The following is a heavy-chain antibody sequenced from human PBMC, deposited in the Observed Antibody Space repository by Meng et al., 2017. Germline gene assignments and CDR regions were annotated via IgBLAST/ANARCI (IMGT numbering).Heavy chain of an antibody. V-gene: IGHV5-51*04. CDR3: ASGYSYGHGSRAFDI. Sequence: ESLKISCKGSGYSFTSYWIGWVRQMPGKGLEWMGIIYPGDSDTRYSPSFQGQVTFSADKPISTAYLQWSSLKASDTAMYYCASGYSYGHGSRAFDIWGQGTRVTVSS. J-gene: IGHJ3*02. CDR1: GYSFTSYW. CDR2: IYPGDSDT. D-gene: IGHD5-18*01.